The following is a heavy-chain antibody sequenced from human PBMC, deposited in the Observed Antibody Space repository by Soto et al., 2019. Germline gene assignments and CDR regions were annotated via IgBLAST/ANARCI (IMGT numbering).Heavy chain of an antibody. CDR3: ARDPDSSGYYYFDY. V-gene: IGHV3-64*01. J-gene: IGHJ4*02. CDR2: ISSYGGIT. Sequence: EVQLVESGGGLVQPGGSLRLSCAASGFTFSSYAMHWVRQAPGKGLEYVSAISSYGGITYYANSVKGRFTLSRDNSKNTLYLQMGSLRAEDMAVYYCARDPDSSGYYYFDYWGQGTLVTVSS. CDR1: GFTFSSYA. D-gene: IGHD3-22*01.